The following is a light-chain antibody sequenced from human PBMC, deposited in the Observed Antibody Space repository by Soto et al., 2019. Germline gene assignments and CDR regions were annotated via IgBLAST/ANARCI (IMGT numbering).Light chain of an antibody. CDR2: GGS. CDR3: QQYGDSPLT. CDR1: QSVSAGY. Sequence: EIVLTQSPGALSLSPGERATLSCRTSQSVSAGYLAWYQHKPGQPPRLLIYGGSSRATGIPDRFSGSGSGTDFTLTISRLEPEDSAVYFCQQYGDSPLTFGGGTKVEIK. V-gene: IGKV3-20*01. J-gene: IGKJ4*01.